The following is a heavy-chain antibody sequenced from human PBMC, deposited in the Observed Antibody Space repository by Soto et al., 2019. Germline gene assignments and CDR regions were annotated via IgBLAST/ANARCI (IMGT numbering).Heavy chain of an antibody. Sequence: QVQLVQSGAEVKKPGASVKVSCKASGYTFTSYAMHWVRQAPGQRLEWMGWINAGNGNTKYQGRVTITRDTSASTAYMELSSLRSEDTAVYYCAGDVGATGDWGQGTLVTVSS. D-gene: IGHD1-26*01. J-gene: IGHJ4*02. CDR2: INAGNGNT. CDR1: GYTFTSYA. V-gene: IGHV1-3*01. CDR3: AGDVGATGD.